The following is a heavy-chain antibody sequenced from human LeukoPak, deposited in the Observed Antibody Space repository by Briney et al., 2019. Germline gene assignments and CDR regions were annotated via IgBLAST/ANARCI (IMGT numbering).Heavy chain of an antibody. CDR2: ISSSGNTR. J-gene: IGHJ4*02. CDR1: GFTFSDYY. D-gene: IGHD3-16*01. CDR3: AWGGMAAFDS. Sequence: GGSLRLSCAASGFTFSDYYMSSLRQAPGKGLEWVAYISSSGNTRYYADSVKGRFTISRDNAKNSLYLQMNSLRAEDTAVYYCAWGGMAAFDSWGQGTLVTVSS. V-gene: IGHV3-11*04.